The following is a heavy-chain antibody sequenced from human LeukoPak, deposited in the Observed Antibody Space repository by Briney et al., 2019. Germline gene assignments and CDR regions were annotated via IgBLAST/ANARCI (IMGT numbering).Heavy chain of an antibody. V-gene: IGHV3-30*03. D-gene: IGHD6-19*01. CDR1: GFTFGSYG. CDR3: ARDGGPIAVAGTFAFDI. J-gene: IGHJ3*02. Sequence: GGSLRLSCEASGFTFGSYGMHWVRQAPGKGLEWVAVISYDGSNKYYADSVKGRFTISRDNSKNTLYLQMNSLRAEDTAVYYCARDGGPIAVAGTFAFDIWGQGTMVTVSS. CDR2: ISYDGSNK.